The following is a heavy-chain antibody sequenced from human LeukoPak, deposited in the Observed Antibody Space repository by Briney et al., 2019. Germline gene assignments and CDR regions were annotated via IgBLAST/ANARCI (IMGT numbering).Heavy chain of an antibody. D-gene: IGHD3-9*01. Sequence: GGSLRLSCAASGFTVSSNYMSWVRQAPGKGLEWVSVIYSGGSTYYADSVKGRFTISRDNSKNTLYLQMNSLRAEDTAVYYCARDGYILTGYARAFDIWGQGTMVTVSS. J-gene: IGHJ3*02. CDR1: GFTVSSNY. CDR3: ARDGYILTGYARAFDI. V-gene: IGHV3-53*01. CDR2: IYSGGST.